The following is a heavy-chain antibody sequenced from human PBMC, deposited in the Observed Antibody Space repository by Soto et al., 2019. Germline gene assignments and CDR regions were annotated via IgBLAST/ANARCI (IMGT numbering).Heavy chain of an antibody. CDR3: XXXXXXXXXXXXX. V-gene: IGHV3-23*01. Sequence: EVQLLESGGGLVQPGGSLRLSCAASGFTFSNYAVTWVRQAPGKGLEWVSTISGSGGSTYYADSVKGRFTISRDNSKNTLYLQXXXXXXXXXXXXXXXXXXXXXXXXXXXWGQGTLVTVSS. CDR1: GFTFSNYA. CDR2: ISGSGGST. J-gene: IGHJ4*02.